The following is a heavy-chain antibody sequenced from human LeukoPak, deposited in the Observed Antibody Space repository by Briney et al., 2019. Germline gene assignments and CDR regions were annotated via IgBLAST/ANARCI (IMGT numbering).Heavy chain of an antibody. D-gene: IGHD1-14*01. V-gene: IGHV3-23*01. CDR1: GLTFSNYA. Sequence: QAGGSLRLSCAASGLTFSNYAMSWVRQAPGKGLEWVSAISGNGGSTYYADSVKGRFTISRDNSKNTLYLQMNSLRAEDTAVYYCAKDHRPGLKSSPTGFDYWGQGALVTVSS. CDR2: ISGNGGST. J-gene: IGHJ4*02. CDR3: AKDHRPGLKSSPTGFDY.